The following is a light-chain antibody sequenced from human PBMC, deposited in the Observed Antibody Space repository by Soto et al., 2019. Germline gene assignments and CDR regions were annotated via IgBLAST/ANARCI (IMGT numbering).Light chain of an antibody. CDR2: VAS. V-gene: IGKV1-39*01. CDR1: QTISNC. Sequence: YPFSMSATVGDRVFLPCRASQTISNCLAWYQQKQGKAPKLLIYVASSLPSGVPSRFSGSGSGTDFTLPISSLQPEDFATYYCQHSYSTLIPSCQVTRLEIK. J-gene: IGKJ5*01. CDR3: QHSYSTLIP.